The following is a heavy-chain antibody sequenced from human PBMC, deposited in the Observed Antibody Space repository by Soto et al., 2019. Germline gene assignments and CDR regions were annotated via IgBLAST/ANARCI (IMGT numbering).Heavy chain of an antibody. CDR3: ARDAYDYDDTSGYYRH. D-gene: IGHD3-22*01. CDR1: GFTFSTYK. CDR2: ISSSSSSI. J-gene: IGHJ4*02. V-gene: IGHV3-48*02. Sequence: EVQLVESGGGLVQPGGSLSLSCAASGFTFSTYKINWVRKAPGKGLEGVSYISSSSSSIYYEDSVQGRFTISRDNAKNSLYLKMNSLRDENTAVYYCARDAYDYDDTSGYYRHWGQGTLVTVSS.